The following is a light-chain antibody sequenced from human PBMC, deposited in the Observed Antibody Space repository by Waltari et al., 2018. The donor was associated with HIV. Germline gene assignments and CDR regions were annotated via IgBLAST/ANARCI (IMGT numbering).Light chain of an antibody. Sequence: EVVLTQSPATLSLSPGERATLSCRASQSISTYLAWYQQKPGQAPRLLISDASNRATGIPARFSGSGSGTDFTLTISSLEPEDSAVYFCQQRINWPPLTFGGGTKVEIK. V-gene: IGKV3-11*01. CDR2: DAS. J-gene: IGKJ4*01. CDR3: QQRINWPPLT. CDR1: QSISTY.